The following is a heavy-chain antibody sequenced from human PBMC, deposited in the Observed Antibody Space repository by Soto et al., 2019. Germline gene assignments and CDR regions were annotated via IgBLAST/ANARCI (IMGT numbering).Heavy chain of an antibody. Sequence: SQTLSLTCTVSGGSISSSSYDWGWIRQPPGKGLEWSASGYYSGSTYYNPSLKSPVTITVDTSKNQISLKLSSVTAADTAVYYCASLTYYECWSGYSAYYGMDVWGQGTTVTVSS. D-gene: IGHD3-3*01. V-gene: IGHV4-39*01. CDR2: GYYSGST. CDR1: GGSISSSSYD. J-gene: IGHJ6*02. CDR3: ASLTYYECWSGYSAYYGMDV.